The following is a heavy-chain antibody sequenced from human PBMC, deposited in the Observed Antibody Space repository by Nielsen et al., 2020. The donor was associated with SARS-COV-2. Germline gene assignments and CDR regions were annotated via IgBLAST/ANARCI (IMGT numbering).Heavy chain of an antibody. Sequence: GGSLRLSCAASGFTFSSYGMHWVRQAPGKGLEWVAVIWYDGSNKYYADSVKGRFTISRDNSKNTLYLQMNSLRAEDTAVYYCARGMRGYSGYELDYWGQGTLVTVSS. CDR1: GFTFSSYG. CDR3: ARGMRGYSGYELDY. D-gene: IGHD5-12*01. J-gene: IGHJ4*02. V-gene: IGHV3-33*01. CDR2: IWYDGSNK.